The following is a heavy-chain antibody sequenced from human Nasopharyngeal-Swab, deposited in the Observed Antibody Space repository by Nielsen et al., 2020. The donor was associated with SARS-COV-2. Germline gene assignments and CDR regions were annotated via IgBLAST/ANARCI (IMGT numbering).Heavy chain of an antibody. J-gene: IGHJ4*02. CDR2: IYYSGST. CDR1: GGSVSSGSYY. Sequence: SETLSLTCTVSGGSVSSGSYYWSWIRQPPGKGLEWIGYIYYSGSTNYNPSLKSRVTISVDTSKNQFSLKPSSVTAAGTAVYYCARGYSSSWFDYWGQGTLVTVSS. CDR3: ARGYSSSWFDY. V-gene: IGHV4-61*01. D-gene: IGHD6-13*01.